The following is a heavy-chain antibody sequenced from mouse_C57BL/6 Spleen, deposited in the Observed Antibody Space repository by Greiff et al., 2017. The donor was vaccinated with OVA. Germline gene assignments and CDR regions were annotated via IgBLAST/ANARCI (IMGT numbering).Heavy chain of an antibody. J-gene: IGHJ1*03. CDR1: GYTFTSYT. CDR3: ATPGRNYYGSIYWYFDV. CDR2: INPSSGYT. V-gene: IGHV1-4*01. D-gene: IGHD1-1*01. Sequence: VQLQQSGAELARPGASVKMSCKASGYTFTSYTMHWVKQRPGQGLEWIGYINPSSGYTKYNQKFKDKATLTADKSSSTAYMQLSSLTSEDSAVYYCATPGRNYYGSIYWYFDVWGTGTTVTVSS.